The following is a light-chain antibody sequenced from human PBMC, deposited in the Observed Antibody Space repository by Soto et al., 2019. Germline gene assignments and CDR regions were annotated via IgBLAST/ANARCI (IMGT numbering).Light chain of an antibody. CDR2: DVN. CDR1: TSDIGVYNY. CDR3: CSYAGNFAFV. Sequence: QSALTQPRSVSGSPGQSVTISCTGTTSDIGVYNYVSWYQHNPGKAPKVMIYDVNERPSGVPDRFSGSKSGNTASLTISGLQAEDEADYYCCSYAGNFAFVFGGGTQLTVL. J-gene: IGLJ2*01. V-gene: IGLV2-11*01.